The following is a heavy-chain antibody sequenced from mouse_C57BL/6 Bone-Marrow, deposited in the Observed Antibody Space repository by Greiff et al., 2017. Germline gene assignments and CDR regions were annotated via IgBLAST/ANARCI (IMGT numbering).Heavy chain of an antibody. D-gene: IGHD2-2*01. CDR2: ISSGGSYT. CDR1: GFTFSSYG. V-gene: IGHV5-6*01. CDR3: ARHGRIYYGYDEGDY. Sequence: VQLKESGGDLVKPGGSLKLSCAASGFTFSSYGMSWVRQTPDKRLEWVATISSGGSYTYYTDSVKGRFTITRDNAKNTLYLQMSSLKSEDTAMYYCARHGRIYYGYDEGDYWGQGTTLTVSS. J-gene: IGHJ2*01.